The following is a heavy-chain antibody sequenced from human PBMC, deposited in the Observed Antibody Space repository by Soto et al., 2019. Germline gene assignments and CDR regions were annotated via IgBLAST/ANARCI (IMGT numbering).Heavy chain of an antibody. J-gene: IGHJ6*02. D-gene: IGHD1-1*01. CDR1: GGSFSGYY. CDR2: INHSGST. Sequence: SETLSLTCAVYGGSFSGYYWSWIRQPPGKGLEWIGEINHSGSTNYNPSLKSRVTISVDTSKNQFSLKLSSVTAADTAVYYCARGRTIRPLRAWYYYGMDVWGQGTTVTV. CDR3: ARGRTIRPLRAWYYYGMDV. V-gene: IGHV4-34*01.